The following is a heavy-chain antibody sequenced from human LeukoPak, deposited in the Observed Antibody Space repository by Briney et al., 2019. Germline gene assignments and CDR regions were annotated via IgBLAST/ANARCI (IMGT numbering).Heavy chain of an antibody. CDR3: AKDLGSGWYNAFDI. CDR2: ISWNSGSI. Sequence: GGSLRLSCAASGFTVSSNYMSWVRQAPGKGLEWVSGISWNSGSIGYADSVKGRFTISRDNAKNSLYLQMNSLRAEDTALYYCAKDLGSGWYNAFDIWGQGTMVTVSS. D-gene: IGHD6-19*01. J-gene: IGHJ3*02. CDR1: GFTVSSNY. V-gene: IGHV3-9*01.